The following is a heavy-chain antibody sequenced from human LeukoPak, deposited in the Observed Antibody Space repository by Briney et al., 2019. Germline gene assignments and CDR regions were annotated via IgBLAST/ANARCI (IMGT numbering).Heavy chain of an antibody. CDR3: ARKSGYARDY. CDR2: INHSGST. CDR1: GESCSGYF. V-gene: IGHV4-34*01. Sequence: SETLSLTCAVYGESCSGYFWNWIRQPPGKGLEWNGEINHSGSTSNHNPSLKSRVTMSVDTSKNQFSLKLSSVTAADTAVYYCARKSGYARDYWGQGNLVTVSS. D-gene: IGHD5-12*01. J-gene: IGHJ4*02.